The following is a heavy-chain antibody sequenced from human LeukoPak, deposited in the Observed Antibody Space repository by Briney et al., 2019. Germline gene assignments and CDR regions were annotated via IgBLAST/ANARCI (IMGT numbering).Heavy chain of an antibody. CDR1: GYTFTSYD. Sequence: ASVKVPCKASGYTFTSYDINWVRQATGQGLKGMGWMNPNSGNTGYAQKFQGRVTMTEDTSTDTAYMELSSLRSEDTAVYYCATYGSSSWSGPDYWGQGTLVTVSS. CDR2: MNPNSGNT. J-gene: IGHJ4*02. D-gene: IGHD6-13*01. V-gene: IGHV1-8*01. CDR3: ATYGSSSWSGPDY.